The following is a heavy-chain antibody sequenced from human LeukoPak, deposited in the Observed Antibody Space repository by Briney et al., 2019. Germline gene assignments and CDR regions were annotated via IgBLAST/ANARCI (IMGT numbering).Heavy chain of an antibody. Sequence: ASVKVSCKASGGTFSSYAISWVRQAPGQGLEWMGRIIPILGIANYAQKFQGRVTITADKSTSTAYLELSSLRSEDTAVYYCASRSSGWYYYYYGMDVWGQGTTVTVSS. CDR3: ASRSSGWYYYYYGMDV. J-gene: IGHJ6*02. D-gene: IGHD6-19*01. CDR1: GGTFSSYA. CDR2: IIPILGIA. V-gene: IGHV1-69*10.